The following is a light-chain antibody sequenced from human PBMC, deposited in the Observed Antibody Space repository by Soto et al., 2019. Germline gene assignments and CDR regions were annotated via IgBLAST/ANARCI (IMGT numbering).Light chain of an antibody. Sequence: DIQMTQSPSTLSASVGDRVTITCRASQSISNWLAWYQQKPGPAPNLLIYKASTLPSGVPSRFSGSGSGTEFTLTISSLQPDYSATYYCQQYSDNWTFGQGTKVEIK. V-gene: IGKV1-5*03. CDR3: QQYSDNWT. CDR2: KAS. CDR1: QSISNW. J-gene: IGKJ1*01.